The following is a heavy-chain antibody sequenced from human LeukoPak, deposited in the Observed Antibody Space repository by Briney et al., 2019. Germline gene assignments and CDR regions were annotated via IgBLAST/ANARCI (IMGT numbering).Heavy chain of an antibody. J-gene: IGHJ4*02. CDR3: ARFGGDDYYDSSGSDY. D-gene: IGHD3-22*01. V-gene: IGHV1-3*01. CDR2: INAGNGNT. Sequence: ASVKVSCKASGYTFTSYAMHWVRQAPGQRLEWMGWINAGNGNTKYSQKFQGRVTITRDTSASTAYMELSSLRSEDTAVYYCARFGGDDYYDSSGSDYWGRGTLVTVSS. CDR1: GYTFTSYA.